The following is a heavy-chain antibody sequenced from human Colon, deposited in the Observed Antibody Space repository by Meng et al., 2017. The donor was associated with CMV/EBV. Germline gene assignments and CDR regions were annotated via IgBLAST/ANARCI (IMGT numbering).Heavy chain of an antibody. CDR3: ARVTYYDFRD. D-gene: IGHD3-3*01. J-gene: IGHJ4*02. Sequence: GSLRLSCTVSGTSISSSSYYWGWIRQPPGKGLEWIGSIYYSGNTYYNPSLKSRVTISVDTSKNQFSLKLSSVTAADTAVYYCARVTYYDFRDWGQGTLVTVSS. V-gene: IGHV4-39*07. CDR2: IYYSGNT. CDR1: GTSISSSSYY.